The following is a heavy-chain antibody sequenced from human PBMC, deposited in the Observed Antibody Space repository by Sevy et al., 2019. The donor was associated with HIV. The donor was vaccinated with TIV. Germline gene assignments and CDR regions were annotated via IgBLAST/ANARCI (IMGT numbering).Heavy chain of an antibody. Sequence: GGSLRLSCAASNFNFRTHAMHWVRQAPDKGLEWVALISSNGNSEFYADSVKGRFIISRDNSKDTLFLQMNSLRPDDTAVYYCARDSGYIVNWSPGGYWGQGTLVTVSS. CDR3: ARDSGYIVNWSPGGY. J-gene: IGHJ4*02. V-gene: IGHV3-30-3*01. D-gene: IGHD1-1*01. CDR2: ISSNGNSE. CDR1: NFNFRTHA.